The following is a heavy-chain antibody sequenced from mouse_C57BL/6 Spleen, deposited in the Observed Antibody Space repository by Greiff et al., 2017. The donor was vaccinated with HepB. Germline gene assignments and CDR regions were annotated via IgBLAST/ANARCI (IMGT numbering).Heavy chain of an antibody. D-gene: IGHD2-3*01. V-gene: IGHV1-81*01. CDR2: IYPRSGNT. CDR1: GYTFTSYG. Sequence: QVQLQQSGAELARPGASVKLSCKASGYTFTSYGISWVKQRTGQGLEWIGEIYPRSGNTYYNEKFKGKATLTADKSSSTAYMELRSLTSEDSAVYFCARWEDGRPEGYFDVWGTGTTVTVSS. J-gene: IGHJ1*03. CDR3: ARWEDGRPEGYFDV.